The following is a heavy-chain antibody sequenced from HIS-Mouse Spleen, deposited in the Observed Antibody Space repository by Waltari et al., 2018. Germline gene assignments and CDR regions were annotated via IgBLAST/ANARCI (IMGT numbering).Heavy chain of an antibody. V-gene: IGHV3-30*04. CDR2: ISYDGSNK. Sequence: GGVVQPGRSLRLSCAASGFTFSSYAMHWVRQAPGKGLEWVAVISYDGSNKYYADSVKGRFTISRDNSKNTLYLQMNSLRAEDTAVYYCARAPHDADYGVVFDYWGQGTLVTVSS. J-gene: IGHJ4*02. CDR1: GFTFSSYA. D-gene: IGHD4-17*01. CDR3: ARAPHDADYGVVFDY.